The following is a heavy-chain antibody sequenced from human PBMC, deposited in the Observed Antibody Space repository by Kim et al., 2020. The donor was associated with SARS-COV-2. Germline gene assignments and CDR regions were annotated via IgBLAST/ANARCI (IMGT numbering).Heavy chain of an antibody. J-gene: IGHJ4*02. V-gene: IGHV1-2*02. CDR2: IYPNSGDT. D-gene: IGHD3-22*01. CDR3: ASPFTAYYDIAGWHL. Sequence: ASVKVSCKASGYTFIGYHMHWVRQAPGQGLEWMGWIYPNSGDTNYAQKFQGRITLTRDKSIRTAYFELRDLRSDDTALYYCASPFTAYYDIAGWHLWGQGTPVTVSS. CDR1: GYTFIGYH.